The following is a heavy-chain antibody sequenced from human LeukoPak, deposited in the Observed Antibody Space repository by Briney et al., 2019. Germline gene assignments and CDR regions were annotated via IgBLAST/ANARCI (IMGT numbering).Heavy chain of an antibody. Sequence: GGSLRLSCAASGFTFNGHWMHWVRQAPGKGLVCVSLINGDGSTIIYADSVKGRFTISRDNAKNRLDLQMNSLGAEDTAVYYCANTIGSAGTQYWGQGTLVTVSS. CDR3: ANTIGSAGTQY. CDR1: GFTFNGHW. CDR2: INGDGSTI. V-gene: IGHV3-74*01. J-gene: IGHJ4*02. D-gene: IGHD6-13*01.